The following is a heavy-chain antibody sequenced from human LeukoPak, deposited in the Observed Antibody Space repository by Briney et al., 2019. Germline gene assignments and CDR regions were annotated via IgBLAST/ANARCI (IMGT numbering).Heavy chain of an antibody. V-gene: IGHV3-23*01. J-gene: IGHJ4*02. CDR1: GFTFSSYA. Sequence: GGSLRLSCAASGFTFSSYAMSWVRQAPGKGLEWVSAISGSGGSTYYADSVKGRFTISRDNSKNTVYLQMNSLRAEDSAVYYCAKAVGPTRLDFEYWGQGTLVTVSS. CDR3: AKAVGPTRLDFEY. D-gene: IGHD1-26*01. CDR2: ISGSGGST.